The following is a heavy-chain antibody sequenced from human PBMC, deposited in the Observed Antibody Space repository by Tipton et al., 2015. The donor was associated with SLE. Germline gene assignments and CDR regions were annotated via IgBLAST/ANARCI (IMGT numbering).Heavy chain of an antibody. Sequence: TLSLTCTVSGGPISSSSYYWGWIRQPPGKGLEWIGRIYYSGSTYYNPSLKSRVTISVDTSMNQFSLKLSSVTAADTAVYYCARVLYSSSWLGYWGQGTLVTVSS. J-gene: IGHJ4*02. CDR1: GGPISSSSYY. V-gene: IGHV4-39*01. CDR2: IYYSGST. D-gene: IGHD6-13*01. CDR3: ARVLYSSSWLGY.